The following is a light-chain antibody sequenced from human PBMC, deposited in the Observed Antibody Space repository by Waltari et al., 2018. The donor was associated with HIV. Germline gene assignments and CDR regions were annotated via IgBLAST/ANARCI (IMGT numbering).Light chain of an antibody. CDR1: NNDLEPYTS. CDR3: CSSIGTDNPVLL. Sequence: HSALPQPASVFGSLGQSIPIFSSGPNNDLEPYTSDSWYQRHPGQAPKLLTDEVANRPSGISSRFSGSKCGDTASLTISGLQPEDEALYFCCSSIGTDNPVLLFGNGTQVVVL. J-gene: IGLJ6*01. CDR2: EVA. V-gene: IGLV2-23*02.